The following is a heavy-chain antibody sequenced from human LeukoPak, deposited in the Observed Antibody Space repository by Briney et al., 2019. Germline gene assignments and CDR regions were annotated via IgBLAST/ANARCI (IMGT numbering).Heavy chain of an antibody. D-gene: IGHD3-9*01. CDR3: ARDTEHYDILTGSLNAFDI. Sequence: ASVKVSCKASGYTFTGYYMHWVRQAPGQGLESMGWINPNSGGTNYAQKLQGRVTMTTDTSTSTAYMELRSLRSDDTAVYYCARDTEHYDILTGSLNAFDIWGQGTMVTVSS. V-gene: IGHV1-2*02. J-gene: IGHJ3*02. CDR2: INPNSGGT. CDR1: GYTFTGYY.